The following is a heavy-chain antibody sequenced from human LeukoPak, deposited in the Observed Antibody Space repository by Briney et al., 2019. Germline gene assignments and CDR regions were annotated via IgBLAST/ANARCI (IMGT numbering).Heavy chain of an antibody. D-gene: IGHD6-19*01. CDR2: IIPIFGTA. J-gene: IGHJ4*02. CDR1: GGTFSSYA. Sequence: SVKVSCKASGGTFSSYAISWVRQAPGQGLEWMGGIIPIFGTANYAQKFQGRVTITADKSMNTAYMELSSLRSEDTAVYYCARDLRNGGWYEMPDYWGQGTLVTVSS. V-gene: IGHV1-69*06. CDR3: ARDLRNGGWYEMPDY.